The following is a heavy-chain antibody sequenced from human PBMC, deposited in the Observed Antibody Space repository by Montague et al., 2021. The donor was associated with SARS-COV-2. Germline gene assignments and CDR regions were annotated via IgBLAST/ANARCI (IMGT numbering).Heavy chain of an antibody. CDR2: INHSGST. D-gene: IGHD6-6*01. V-gene: IGHV4-34*01. J-gene: IGHJ6*03. CDR1: GGSFSGYY. Sequence: SETLSLTCAVYGGSFSGYYWCWICLPQGKGLEWIGVINHSGSTNYNSSLKSRVTISVDTSTNQYSLMLSAVTAADTAVYYCASGRSSRTHYYYMDVWGKGTTVTVSS. CDR3: ASGRSSRTHYYYMDV.